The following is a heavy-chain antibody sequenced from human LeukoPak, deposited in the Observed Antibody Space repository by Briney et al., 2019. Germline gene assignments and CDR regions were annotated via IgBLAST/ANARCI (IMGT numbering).Heavy chain of an antibody. D-gene: IGHD6-13*01. V-gene: IGHV1-69*05. CDR3: AAIAAAGAERSDY. Sequence: SVKVSCKASGGTFSSYAISWVRQAPGQGLEWMGGIIPIFGTANYAQKFQGRVTITTDESTSTAYMELSSLRSEDTAVYYCAAIAAAGAERSDYWGQGTLVTVSS. CDR1: GGTFSSYA. CDR2: IIPIFGTA. J-gene: IGHJ4*02.